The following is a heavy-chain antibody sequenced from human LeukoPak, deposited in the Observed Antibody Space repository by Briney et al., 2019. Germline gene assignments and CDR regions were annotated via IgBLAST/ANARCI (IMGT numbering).Heavy chain of an antibody. D-gene: IGHD6-13*01. CDR1: GGSISSGDYY. CDR3: ATGGPHSSSWFVN. V-gene: IGHV4-30-4*01. CDR2: IYYSGST. J-gene: IGHJ4*02. Sequence: SETLSLTCTVSGGSISSGDYYWSWIRQPPGKGLEWIGYIYYSGSTYYNPSLKSRVTISVDTSKNQFSLRLSSVTAADTAVYYCATGGPHSSSWFVNWGQGTLVTASS.